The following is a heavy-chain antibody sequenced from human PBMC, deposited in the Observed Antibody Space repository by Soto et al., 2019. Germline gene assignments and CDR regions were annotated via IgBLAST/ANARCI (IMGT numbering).Heavy chain of an antibody. J-gene: IGHJ4*02. CDR3: AKAYATTDLDS. CDR2: ISYDGTEK. V-gene: IGHV3-30*18. CDR1: GFSFAYYG. Sequence: QVQLVESGGGVVQPGRSLRLSCAASGFSFAYYGMHWVRQAPGKGLEWVAVISYDGTEKYYEDSVKGRFTISRDNTKNRLDLQINSLSGEDTAVYFCAKAYATTDLDSWGQGTLVTVSS. D-gene: IGHD4-17*01.